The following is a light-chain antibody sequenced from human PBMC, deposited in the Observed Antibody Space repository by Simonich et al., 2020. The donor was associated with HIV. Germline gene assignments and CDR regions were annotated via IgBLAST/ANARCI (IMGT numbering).Light chain of an antibody. Sequence: QSVLTQPPSASGTPGQRVTISCSGSSSNIGTNYVYWYQQLPGTAPKLLILRNNQRPSGVPDRVSCSKSGTSASLAISGLRSEDEADYYCAAWDDSLSGPVFGGGTKLTVL. CDR1: SSNIGTNY. CDR3: AAWDDSLSGPV. V-gene: IGLV1-47*01. CDR2: RNN. J-gene: IGLJ2*01.